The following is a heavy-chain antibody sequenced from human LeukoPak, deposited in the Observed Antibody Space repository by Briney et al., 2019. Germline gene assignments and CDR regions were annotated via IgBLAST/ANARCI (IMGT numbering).Heavy chain of an antibody. D-gene: IGHD1-1*01. J-gene: IGHJ4*02. V-gene: IGHV1-46*03. CDR1: GYTFTSYY. CDR3: ARDWTTGTILDY. Sequence: ASVKVPCKASGYTFTSYYMHWVRQAPGQGLEWMGIINPSGGSTSYAQKFQGRVTMTRDTSTSTVYMELSSLRSEDTAVYYCARDWTTGTILDYWGQGTLVTVSS. CDR2: INPSGGST.